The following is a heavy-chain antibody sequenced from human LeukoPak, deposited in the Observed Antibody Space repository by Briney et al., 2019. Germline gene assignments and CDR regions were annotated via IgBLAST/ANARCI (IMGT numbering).Heavy chain of an antibody. CDR2: ISWNSGSI. Sequence: PGGSLRLSCAASGFTFDGYAMHWVRQAPGKGLQWVSGISWNSGSIGYADSVEGRFTISRDNAKNTVYLQMNSLRAEDTAVYYCARVGTGSWYFDLWGRGTLVTFSS. CDR1: GFTFDGYA. V-gene: IGHV3-9*01. J-gene: IGHJ2*01. D-gene: IGHD3-10*01. CDR3: ARVGTGSWYFDL.